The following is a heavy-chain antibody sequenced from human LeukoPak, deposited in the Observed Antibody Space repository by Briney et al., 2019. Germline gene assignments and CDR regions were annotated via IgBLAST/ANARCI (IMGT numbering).Heavy chain of an antibody. Sequence: ASVKVSCKASGYTFTSHYIHWLRRAPGQGLEWMGIINPNGGSTRYAQNFQGRVAMTRDTSTSTVYMELSSLRSEDTAVYYCARDPWSSGWSRINWFDTWGQGTLVTVSS. CDR2: INPNGGST. D-gene: IGHD6-19*01. J-gene: IGHJ5*02. CDR3: ARDPWSSGWSRINWFDT. CDR1: GYTFTSHY. V-gene: IGHV1-46*01.